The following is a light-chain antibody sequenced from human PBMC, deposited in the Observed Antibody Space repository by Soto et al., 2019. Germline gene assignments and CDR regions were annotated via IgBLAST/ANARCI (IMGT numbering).Light chain of an antibody. J-gene: IGKJ4*01. CDR1: LPISNK. Sequence: DIVLTQSPATLSVSPGERATLSCRASLPISNKLAWYQQRPGQSLRLPIYGASARAHGVPARFSGSGSGTEFTLTISSLQSEDLAVYYWQQYETWAPAVTFGGGTNVEIK. V-gene: IGKV3-15*01. CDR3: QQYETWAPAVT. CDR2: GAS.